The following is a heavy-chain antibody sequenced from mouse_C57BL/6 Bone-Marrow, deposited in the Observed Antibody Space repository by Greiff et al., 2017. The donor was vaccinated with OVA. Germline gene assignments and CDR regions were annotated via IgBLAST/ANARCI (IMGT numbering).Heavy chain of an antibody. J-gene: IGHJ3*01. Sequence: VQLQESGAELVKPGASVKLSCKASGYTFTSYWMHWVKQRPGQGLEWIGMIHPNSGSTNYNEKFKGKATLTVDKSSSTAYMQRSSLTSEDSAVYYCECEGVRRSSLAYWGRGTVVTVSA. CDR1: GYTFTSYW. CDR3: ECEGVRRSSLAY. V-gene: IGHV1-64*01. CDR2: IHPNSGST.